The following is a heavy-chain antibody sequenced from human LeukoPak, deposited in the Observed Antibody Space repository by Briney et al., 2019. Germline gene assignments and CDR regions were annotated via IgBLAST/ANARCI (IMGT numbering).Heavy chain of an antibody. CDR2: INHSGST. Sequence: NASETLSLTCAVYGGSFSGYYWSWIRQPPGKGLEWIGEINHSGSTNYNPSLKSRVTISVDTSKNQFSLKLSSVTAADTAVYYCARVNEWLVPASDYWGQGTLVTVSS. J-gene: IGHJ4*02. CDR3: ARVNEWLVPASDY. V-gene: IGHV4-34*01. D-gene: IGHD6-19*01. CDR1: GGSFSGYY.